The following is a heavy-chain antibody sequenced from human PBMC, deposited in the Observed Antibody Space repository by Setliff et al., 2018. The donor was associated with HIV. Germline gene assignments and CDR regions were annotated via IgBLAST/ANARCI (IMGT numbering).Heavy chain of an antibody. CDR2: INTDNGYT. CDR1: GGTFSSYP. D-gene: IGHD3-10*01. J-gene: IGHJ4*02. CDR3: SVGAGGGGY. V-gene: IGHV1-3*04. Sequence: GASVKVSCKASGGTFSSYPMHWVRQAPGQRLEWMGWINTDNGYTKYSQKFQGRVTITGDTSASTAYMELSSLRSEDTAVYSCSVGAGGGGYWGQGTLVTVSS.